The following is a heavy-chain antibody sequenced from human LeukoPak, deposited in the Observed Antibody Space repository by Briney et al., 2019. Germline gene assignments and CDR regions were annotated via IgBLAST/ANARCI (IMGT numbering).Heavy chain of an antibody. V-gene: IGHV1-3*01. D-gene: IGHD6-19*01. J-gene: IGHJ4*02. CDR1: GYTFTSYA. Sequence: ASVKVSCKASGYTFTSYAMHWVRQAPGQRLEWMGWINAGNGNTKYSQKFQGRVTITRDTSASTAYVELSSLRSEDTAVYYCARDKVAGTMDYWGQGTLVTVSS. CDR2: INAGNGNT. CDR3: ARDKVAGTMDY.